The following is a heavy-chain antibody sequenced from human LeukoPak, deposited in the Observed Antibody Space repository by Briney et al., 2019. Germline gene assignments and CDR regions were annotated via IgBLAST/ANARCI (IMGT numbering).Heavy chain of an antibody. D-gene: IGHD6-19*01. Sequence: GSSVKVSCKASGGTFSSYAISWVRQAPGQGLEWMGRFIPILGIANYAQKFQGRVTITADKSTSTAYMELSSLRSEDTAVYYCAREGAVAGSDYWGQGTLVTVSS. CDR2: FIPILGIA. V-gene: IGHV1-69*04. CDR1: GGTFSSYA. CDR3: AREGAVAGSDY. J-gene: IGHJ4*02.